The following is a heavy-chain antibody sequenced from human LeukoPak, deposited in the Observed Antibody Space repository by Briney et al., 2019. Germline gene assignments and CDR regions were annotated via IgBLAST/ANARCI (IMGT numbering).Heavy chain of an antibody. J-gene: IGHJ4*02. Sequence: ASVKVSCKASGYTFTSYGISWVRQAPVQGLEWMGWISAYNGNTNYAQKLQGRVTMTTDTSTSTAYTGLRSLRSDDTAVYYCARWAGWSDTPFDYWGQGTLVTVSS. V-gene: IGHV1-18*01. D-gene: IGHD6-19*01. CDR3: ARWAGWSDTPFDY. CDR1: GYTFTSYG. CDR2: ISAYNGNT.